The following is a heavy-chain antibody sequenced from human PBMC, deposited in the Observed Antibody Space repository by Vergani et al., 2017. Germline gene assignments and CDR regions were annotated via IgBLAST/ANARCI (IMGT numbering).Heavy chain of an antibody. J-gene: IGHJ6*02. CDR3: ARHLAYCGGDCYPYDYGMDV. Sequence: QVQLQESGPGLVKPSQTLSLTCTVSGGSISSGSYYWGWIRQPPGKGLEWIGSIYYSGSTYYNPSLKSRVTISVDTSKNQFSLKLSSVTAADTAVYYCARHLAYCGGDCYPYDYGMDVWGQGTTVTVSS. CDR2: IYYSGST. V-gene: IGHV4-39*01. D-gene: IGHD2-21*02. CDR1: GGSISSGSYY.